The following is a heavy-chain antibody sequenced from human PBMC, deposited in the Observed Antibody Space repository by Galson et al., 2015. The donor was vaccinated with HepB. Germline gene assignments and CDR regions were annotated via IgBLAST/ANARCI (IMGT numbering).Heavy chain of an antibody. Sequence: SVKVSCKASGYTFTSYGISWVRRAPGQGLEWMGWISAYNGNTNYAQKLQGRVTMTTDTSTSTAYMELRSLRSDDTAVYYCAREPYYDFWSGAHYDYWGQGTLVTVSS. CDR3: AREPYYDFWSGAHYDY. CDR2: ISAYNGNT. CDR1: GYTFTSYG. J-gene: IGHJ4*02. V-gene: IGHV1-18*01. D-gene: IGHD3-3*01.